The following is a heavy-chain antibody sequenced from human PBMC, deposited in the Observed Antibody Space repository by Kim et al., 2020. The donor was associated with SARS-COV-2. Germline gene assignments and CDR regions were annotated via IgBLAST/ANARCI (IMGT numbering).Heavy chain of an antibody. CDR1: GFTFSSYW. Sequence: GGSLRLSCAASGFTFSSYWMHWVRQAPGKGLVWVSRINSDGSSTSYADSVKGRFTISRDNAKNTLYLQMNSLRAEDTAVYYCAREGGYDYVPGYWGQGTLVTVSS. J-gene: IGHJ4*02. CDR3: AREGGYDYVPGY. V-gene: IGHV3-74*01. D-gene: IGHD5-12*01. CDR2: INSDGSST.